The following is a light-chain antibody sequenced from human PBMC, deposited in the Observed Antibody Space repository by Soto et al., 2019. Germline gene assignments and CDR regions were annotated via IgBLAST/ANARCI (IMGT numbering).Light chain of an antibody. V-gene: IGLV2-11*01. CDR3: CSYAGSYTWV. J-gene: IGLJ3*02. CDR2: DVN. CDR1: SSDVGGYNF. Sequence: QSALTQPRSVSGSPGQSVTISCTGTSSDVGGYNFVSWYQQHPGKAPKLMIYDVNKRPSGVPDRFSGSKSGNTACLTISGLQAEDEADYYCCSYAGSYTWVFGGGTKLTVL.